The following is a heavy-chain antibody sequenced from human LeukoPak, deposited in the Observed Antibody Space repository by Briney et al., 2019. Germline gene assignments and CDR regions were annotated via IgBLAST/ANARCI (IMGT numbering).Heavy chain of an antibody. J-gene: IGHJ5*02. Sequence: SETLSLTCAVYGGSFSGYYWSWIRQPPGKGLEWIGEINHSGSTNYNPSLKSRVTISVDTSKNQFSLQLSSLTAADTAVYYCARCGDSSGYYYEDFGSGFDPWGQGTLVTVSS. CDR3: ARCGDSSGYYYEDFGSGFDP. D-gene: IGHD3-22*01. V-gene: IGHV4-34*01. CDR1: GGSFSGYY. CDR2: INHSGST.